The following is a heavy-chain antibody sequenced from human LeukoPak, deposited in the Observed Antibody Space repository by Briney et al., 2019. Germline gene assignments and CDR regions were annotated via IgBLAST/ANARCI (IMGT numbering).Heavy chain of an antibody. Sequence: GASVKVSCKASGYTFTGYYMHWVRQAPGQGLEWMGRINPNSGGTNYAQKFQGRVTMTRDTSISTAYMELSRLRSDDTAVYYCGRGPYDYYWGSYHKTASYYYYGMDVWGQGTTVTVSS. CDR1: GYTFTGYY. D-gene: IGHD3-16*02. CDR2: INPNSGGT. V-gene: IGHV1-2*06. J-gene: IGHJ6*02. CDR3: GRGPYDYYWGSYHKTASYYYYGMDV.